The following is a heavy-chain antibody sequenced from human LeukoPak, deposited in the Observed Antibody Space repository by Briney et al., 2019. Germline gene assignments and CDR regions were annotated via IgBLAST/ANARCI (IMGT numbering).Heavy chain of an antibody. J-gene: IGHJ4*02. CDR2: ISSSGGST. CDR3: AKFEAVPPYTSFFNY. Sequence: GESLRLSCAASGVTFSSYAMSWVRQTPGRGLEWVSTISSSGGSTYSADSVKGRFTISRDNSKNTLYLQMNSLRAEDTAVYYCAKFEAVPPYTSFFNYWGQGTLVTVSS. V-gene: IGHV3-23*01. D-gene: IGHD1-1*01. CDR1: GVTFSSYA.